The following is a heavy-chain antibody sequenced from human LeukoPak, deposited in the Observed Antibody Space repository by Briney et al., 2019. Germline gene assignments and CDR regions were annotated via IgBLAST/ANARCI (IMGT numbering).Heavy chain of an antibody. CDR2: ISSNGGST. J-gene: IGHJ4*02. D-gene: IGHD3-22*01. Sequence: GGSLRLSCAASGFTFSSYAMHWVRQAPGKGLEYVSAISSNGGSTYYANSVKGRFTISRDNSKNTLYLQMGSLRAEDMAVYYCARVKSDYYDSSGYDHWGQGTLVTVSS. CDR3: ARVKSDYYDSSGYDH. CDR1: GFTFSSYA. V-gene: IGHV3-64*01.